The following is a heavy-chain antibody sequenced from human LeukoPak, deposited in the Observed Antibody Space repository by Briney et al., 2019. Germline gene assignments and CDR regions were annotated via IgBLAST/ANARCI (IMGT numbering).Heavy chain of an antibody. Sequence: SETLSLTCTVSGGSINGYYWNWIRQPPGRGLEWIGYIDKSGSTNYNSSLKSRVTISVDTSKNQFSLKLSSVTAADTAVYYCARGFKLSSYYYYGMDVWGQGTTVTVSS. D-gene: IGHD4-23*01. J-gene: IGHJ6*02. CDR3: ARGFKLSSYYYYGMDV. CDR1: GGSINGYY. V-gene: IGHV4-59*12. CDR2: IDKSGST.